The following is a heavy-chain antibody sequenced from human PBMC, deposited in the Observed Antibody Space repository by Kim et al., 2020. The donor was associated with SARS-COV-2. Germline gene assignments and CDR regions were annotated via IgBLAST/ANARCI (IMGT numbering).Heavy chain of an antibody. V-gene: IGHV3-73*01. J-gene: IGHJ6*02. CDR2: IRTKANNYAT. D-gene: IGHD1-26*01. CDR3: AAGATDYYGMDV. Sequence: LSLTCAASGFTFSGSAIHWVRQASGKGLEWVGRIRTKANNYATPYAASVQGRFTFSRDDSKNTAYLQMNSLKTEDTAVYYCAAGATDYYGMDVWGQGTTVTVSS. CDR1: GFTFSGSA.